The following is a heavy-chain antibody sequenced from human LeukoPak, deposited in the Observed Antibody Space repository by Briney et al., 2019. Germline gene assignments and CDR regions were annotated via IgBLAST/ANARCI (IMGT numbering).Heavy chain of an antibody. CDR1: GYTFTSHY. CDR2: INPSGGST. Sequence: ASVKVSCKSSGYTFTSHYMHWVRQAPGQGLEWMGIINPSGGSTSYAQKFQGRVTMTRDMSTSTDYMELSKLRSEDTAVYYCARDQSGEWELVSGWWFDPWGQGTLVTVSS. CDR3: ARDQSGEWELVSGWWFDP. V-gene: IGHV1-46*01. J-gene: IGHJ5*02. D-gene: IGHD1-26*01.